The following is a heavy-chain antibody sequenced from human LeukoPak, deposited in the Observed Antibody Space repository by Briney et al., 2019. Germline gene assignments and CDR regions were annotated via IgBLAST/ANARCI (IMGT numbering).Heavy chain of an antibody. CDR3: ARQGYGGYDYDS. CDR2: INPNSGDT. J-gene: IGHJ4*02. V-gene: IGHV1-2*02. Sequence: ASVKVSCKASGYTFTGYYMHWVRQAPGQGLEWMGWINPNSGDTNYAQKFQGRVTMTRDTSISTAYMELSRLRSDDTAVYYCARQGYGGYDYDSWGQGTVVTVSS. D-gene: IGHD5-12*01. CDR1: GYTFTGYY.